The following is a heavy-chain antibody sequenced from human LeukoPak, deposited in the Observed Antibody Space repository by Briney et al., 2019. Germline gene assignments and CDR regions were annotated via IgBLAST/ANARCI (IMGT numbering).Heavy chain of an antibody. V-gene: IGHV3-53*01. D-gene: IGHD4-17*01. CDR1: GFTVSSNY. J-gene: IGHJ4*02. CDR3: ARGHGSTVDY. CDR2: IYSGGST. Sequence: PGGSLRLSCAAYGFTVSSNYMSWVRQAPGKGLEWVSVIYSGGSTYYADSVKGRFTISRDNSKNTLYLQMNSLRAEDTAVYYCARGHGSTVDYWGQGTLVTVSS.